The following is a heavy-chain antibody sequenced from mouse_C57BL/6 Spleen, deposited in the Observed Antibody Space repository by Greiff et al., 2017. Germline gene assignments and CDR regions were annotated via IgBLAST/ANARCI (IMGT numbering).Heavy chain of an antibody. J-gene: IGHJ3*01. D-gene: IGHD5-5*01. CDR1: GYTFTSYW. V-gene: IGHV1-69*01. Sequence: QVQLKQPGAELVMPGASVKLSCKASGYTFTSYWMHWVKPRPGQGLEWIGEIDPSDSYTNYKQKFKGTSTLTADKSSSTVYMQLSSLTSEDSAVYYCARREYYLAWFAYWGQGTMVTGSA. CDR3: ARREYYLAWFAY. CDR2: IDPSDSYT.